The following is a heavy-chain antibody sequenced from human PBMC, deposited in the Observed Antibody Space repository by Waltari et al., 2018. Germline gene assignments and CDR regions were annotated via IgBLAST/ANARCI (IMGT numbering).Heavy chain of an antibody. V-gene: IGHV4-38-2*01. CDR3: VRPMYDSSDQGLAFDL. D-gene: IGHD3-22*01. CDR1: GFPIKSGYY. CDR2: VFRNRDK. Sequence: QVQLQESGPGLARPSETLSLSCAVSGFPIKSGYYWAWVRQPPGKGLEWIASVFRNRDKYYNTTLQGRVTISMETSKNKSALQMTSVTAADTALYYCVRPMYDSSDQGLAFDLWGQGTMVTVSS. J-gene: IGHJ3*01.